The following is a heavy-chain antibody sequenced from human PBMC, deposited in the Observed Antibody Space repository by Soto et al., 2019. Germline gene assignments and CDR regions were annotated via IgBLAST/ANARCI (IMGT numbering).Heavy chain of an antibody. V-gene: IGHV4-59*01. Sequence: PSENLSYNCPFSGGSLSTYEWSRIRQSPGKGLGRIGYIYYSGSTNYHPSLKSRVTISVDTSKNQFSLKLSSVTAADTAVYYCARDYGDYSDYWGQGTLVTVS. J-gene: IGHJ4*02. CDR1: GGSLSTYE. D-gene: IGHD4-17*01. CDR2: IYYSGST. CDR3: ARDYGDYSDY.